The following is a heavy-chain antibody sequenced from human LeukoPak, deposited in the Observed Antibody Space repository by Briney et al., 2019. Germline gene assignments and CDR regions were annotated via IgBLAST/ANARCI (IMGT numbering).Heavy chain of an antibody. D-gene: IGHD3-10*01. Sequence: GGSLRLSCAASGFTFSSYAMHWVRQAPGKGLEWVAVISYDGSNKYYADSVKGRFTISRDNSKNTLYLQMNSLRAEDAAVYYCARGDGSGLLYYGMDVWGKGTTVTVSS. CDR3: ARGDGSGLLYYGMDV. CDR1: GFTFSSYA. J-gene: IGHJ6*04. V-gene: IGHV3-30*04. CDR2: ISYDGSNK.